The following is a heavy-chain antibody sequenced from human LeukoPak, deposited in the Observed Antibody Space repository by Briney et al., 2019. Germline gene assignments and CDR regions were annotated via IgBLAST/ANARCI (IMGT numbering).Heavy chain of an antibody. CDR3: ARGPNLLRFLEWTGYFQH. D-gene: IGHD3-3*01. CDR2: IYISVST. J-gene: IGHJ1*01. V-gene: IGHV4-59*12. Sequence: PSQTLSPTCTVSGGSTSIVSCSWSRQRPQEGQGWVGYIYISVSTNYSPSLKSRVTISVDTSKNQFSLKLSSVPAADTAVYYCARGPNLLRFLEWTGYFQHWGQGTLVTVSS. CDR1: GGSTSIVS.